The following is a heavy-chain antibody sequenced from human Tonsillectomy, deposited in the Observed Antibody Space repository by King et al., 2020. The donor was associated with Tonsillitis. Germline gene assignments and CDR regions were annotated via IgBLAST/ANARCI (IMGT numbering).Heavy chain of an antibody. CDR3: ARCSSGWPYQYYGMDV. Sequence: QVQLVESGAEVKKPGASVKVSCKASGYTFSNYGISWVRQAPGQGLEWMGWINSYNGNTNYAQKLQGRVTMTTDTSTSTAYVELRSLRSDDTAVYYCARCSSGWPYQYYGMDVWGQGTTVTVSS. CDR2: INSYNGNT. CDR1: GYTFSNYG. J-gene: IGHJ6*02. V-gene: IGHV1-18*01. D-gene: IGHD6-19*01.